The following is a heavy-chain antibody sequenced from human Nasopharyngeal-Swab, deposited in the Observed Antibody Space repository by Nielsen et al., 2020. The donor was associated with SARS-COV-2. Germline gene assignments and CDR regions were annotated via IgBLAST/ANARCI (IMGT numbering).Heavy chain of an antibody. CDR2: MSGRGAKT. V-gene: IGHV3-23*01. J-gene: IGHJ5*02. CDR1: GFTFTSYA. CDR3: AKDSGAGFCDDGSCFPTNH. Sequence: GESLKISCAASGFTFTSYAMNWVRHAPGKRLEWVSGMSGRGAKTYYAESVKGRFTISRDVSKTTLYLQMNGLRAEDTAVYYCAKDSGAGFCDDGSCFPTNHWGQGTLVTVSS. D-gene: IGHD2-15*01.